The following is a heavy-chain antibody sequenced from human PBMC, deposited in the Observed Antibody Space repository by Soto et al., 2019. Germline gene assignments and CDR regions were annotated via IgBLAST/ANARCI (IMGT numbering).Heavy chain of an antibody. CDR1: GYTFTSYG. CDR2: ISAYNGNT. Sequence: ASAKVSCKASGYTFTSYGISWVRQAPGQGLEWMGWISAYNGNTNYAQKLQGRVTMTTDTSTSTAYMELRSLRSDDTAVYYCARDLVRTLRWPSYFDYWGQGTLVTVSS. J-gene: IGHJ4*02. V-gene: IGHV1-18*04. CDR3: ARDLVRTLRWPSYFDY. D-gene: IGHD4-17*01.